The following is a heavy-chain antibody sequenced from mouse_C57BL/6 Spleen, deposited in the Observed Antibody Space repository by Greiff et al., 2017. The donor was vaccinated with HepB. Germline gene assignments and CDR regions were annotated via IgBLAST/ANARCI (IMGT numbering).Heavy chain of an antibody. J-gene: IGHJ1*03. CDR3: ARRSDGYPWYFDV. V-gene: IGHV1-59*01. D-gene: IGHD2-3*01. CDR2: IDPSDSYT. Sequence: VQLQQPGAELVRPGTSVKLSCKASGYTFTSYWMHWVKQRPGQGLEWIGVIDPSDSYTNYNQKFKGKATLTVDTSSSTAYMQLSSLTSEDSAVYYCARRSDGYPWYFDVWGTGTTVTVSS. CDR1: GYTFTSYW.